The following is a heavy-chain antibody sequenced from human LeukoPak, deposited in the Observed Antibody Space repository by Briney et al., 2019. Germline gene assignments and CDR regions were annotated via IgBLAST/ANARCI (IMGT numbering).Heavy chain of an antibody. CDR3: AKEPPVLLWFGEDGY. CDR1: GFTFSSYG. V-gene: IGHV3-30*02. J-gene: IGHJ4*02. CDR2: IRYDGSNK. D-gene: IGHD3-10*01. Sequence: GGSVRPSCAASGFTFSSYGMHWVRQAPGKGLEWVAFIRYDGSNKYYADSVKGRFTISRDNSKNTLYLQMNSLRAEDTAVYYCAKEPPVLLWFGEDGYWGQGTLVTVSS.